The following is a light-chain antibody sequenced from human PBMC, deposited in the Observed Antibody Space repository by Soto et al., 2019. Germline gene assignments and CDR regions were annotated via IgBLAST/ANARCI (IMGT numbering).Light chain of an antibody. Sequence: EIVLTQSPGTLSLSPGERATLSCRASQSVSSNYLAWYQQKPGQAPRLLIYGASSRATGIPDRFTGSGSGTDFTLTISRLEPEDFAVYYCQKYGSSRPWTFGQGTKVEIK. CDR1: QSVSSNY. V-gene: IGKV3-20*01. J-gene: IGKJ1*01. CDR2: GAS. CDR3: QKYGSSRPWT.